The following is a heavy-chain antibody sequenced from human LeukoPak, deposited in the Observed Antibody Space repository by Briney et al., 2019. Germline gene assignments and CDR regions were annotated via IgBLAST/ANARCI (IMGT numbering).Heavy chain of an antibody. V-gene: IGHV1-46*01. D-gene: IGHD3-16*01. CDR2: INPSGGST. Sequence: GASVKVSCKASGYTFTSYYMHWVRQAPGQGLEWMGIINPSGGSTSYARKFQGRVTMTRDMSTSTVYMELSSLRSEDTAVYYCARVGGPRWFDPWGQGTLVTVSS. CDR3: ARVGGPRWFDP. J-gene: IGHJ5*02. CDR1: GYTFTSYY.